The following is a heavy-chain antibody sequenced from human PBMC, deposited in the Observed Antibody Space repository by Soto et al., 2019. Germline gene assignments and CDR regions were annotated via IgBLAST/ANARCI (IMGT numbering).Heavy chain of an antibody. CDR1: GYTFTSYG. J-gene: IGHJ4*02. V-gene: IGHV1-18*01. CDR3: ARDRRAIAAAGTVLFDY. CDR2: ISAYNGNT. D-gene: IGHD6-13*01. Sequence: ASVKVSCKASGYTFTSYGISWVRQAPGQGLEWMGWISAYNGNTNYAQKLQGRVTMTTDTSTSTAYMELRSLRSDDTAVYYCARDRRAIAAAGTVLFDYWGQGTLVTVSS.